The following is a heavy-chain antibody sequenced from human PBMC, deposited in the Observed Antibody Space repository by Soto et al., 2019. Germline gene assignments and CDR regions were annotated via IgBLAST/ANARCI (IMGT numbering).Heavy chain of an antibody. Sequence: SETLSLTCSVSGGSISSYYWSWIRQPPGKGLEWIGYIYYSGSTNYNPSLKSRVTISVDTSKNQFSLKLSSVTAADTAVYYCARAKYSSGWDEYYFDYWGQGTLVTVS. J-gene: IGHJ4*02. V-gene: IGHV4-59*01. CDR1: GGSISSYY. CDR3: ARAKYSSGWDEYYFDY. CDR2: IYYSGST. D-gene: IGHD6-19*01.